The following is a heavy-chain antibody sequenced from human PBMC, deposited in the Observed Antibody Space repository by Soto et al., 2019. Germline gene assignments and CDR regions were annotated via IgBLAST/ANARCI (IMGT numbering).Heavy chain of an antibody. CDR1: GGTFSTYA. J-gene: IGHJ6*02. CDR2: IIPIFGMG. Sequence: SVNVSCKSSGGTFSTYAISCVRQAPGQGLEWMGGIIPIFGMGNYAQMFQGRVTISADESTSTAYMEVSSLKSDDTAVYYCASARDYYYGMDVWGQGTTVTVSS. V-gene: IGHV1-69*13. CDR3: ASARDYYYGMDV.